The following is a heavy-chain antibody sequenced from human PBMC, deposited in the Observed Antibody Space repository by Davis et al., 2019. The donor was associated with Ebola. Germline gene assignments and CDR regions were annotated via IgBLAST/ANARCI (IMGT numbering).Heavy chain of an antibody. J-gene: IGHJ5*02. CDR2: ISYDGSNK. CDR1: GFTFSSYG. CDR3: AKGDIWFDP. V-gene: IGHV3-30*18. Sequence: PGGSLRLSCAASGFTFSSYGMHWVRQAPGKGLEWVAVISYDGSNKYYADSVKGRFIISRDNSKNTLYLQMNSLRAEDTAVYYRAKGDIWFDPWGQGTLVTVSS.